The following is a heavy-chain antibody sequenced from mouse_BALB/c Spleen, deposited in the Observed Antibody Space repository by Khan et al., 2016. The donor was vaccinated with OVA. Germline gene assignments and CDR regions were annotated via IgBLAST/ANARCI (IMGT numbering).Heavy chain of an antibody. V-gene: IGHV2-2*02. CDR2: IWSAGST. CDR1: GFSLTNYS. D-gene: IGHD2-4*01. CDR3: ARRGYDYGRGALFAY. J-gene: IGHJ3*01. Sequence: QVQLQQSGPGLVQPSQSLSITCTVSGFSLTNYSVHWVRQSPGKGLEWLGVIWSAGSTDYNAAFISRLTIRKDNSRSPVFFKMNSMQPNDTAIYYWARRGYDYGRGALFAYWGQGTLVTVSA.